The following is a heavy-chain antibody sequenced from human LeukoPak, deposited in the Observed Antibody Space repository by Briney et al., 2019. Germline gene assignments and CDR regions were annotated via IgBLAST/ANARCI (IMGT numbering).Heavy chain of an antibody. CDR2: IYHSGST. D-gene: IGHD6-19*01. CDR3: ATQGWLQSEYYSDY. CDR1: GGSISSNNW. Sequence: PSGTLSLTCAVSGGSISSNNWCTWVRQPPGKGLEWIGKIYHSGSTNYNPSLKSRVTISVDKSKNQFSLRLSSVTAADTAIYYCATQGWLQSEYYSDYWGQGTLVTVSS. J-gene: IGHJ4*02. V-gene: IGHV4-4*02.